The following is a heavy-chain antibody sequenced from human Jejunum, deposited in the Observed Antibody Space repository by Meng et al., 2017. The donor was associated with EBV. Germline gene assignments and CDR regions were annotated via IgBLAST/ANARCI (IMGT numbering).Heavy chain of an antibody. V-gene: IGHV3-74*01. CDR1: GFTFSDYW. CDR3: ARGYRDY. CDR2: IKNDGTDP. J-gene: IGHJ4*02. Sequence: GRLVESGGGLVQPGGSLRLSCAASGFTFSDYWMHWVRQAPGKGLVWVSRIKNDGTDPYYADSVKGRFTVSRDNAKNTLYLQMNSLRAEDTAIYYCARGYRDYWGRGTLVTVSS. D-gene: IGHD5-18*01.